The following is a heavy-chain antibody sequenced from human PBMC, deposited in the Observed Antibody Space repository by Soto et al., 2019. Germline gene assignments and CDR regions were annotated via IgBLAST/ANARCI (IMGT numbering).Heavy chain of an antibody. CDR1: GYSLTNYW. J-gene: IGHJ4*02. Sequence: GESLKIACKGSGYSLTNYWIGWVRQMPGKGLEWMGIIYVGDSDTRYSPSFQGQVTISADKSISTAYLQWSSLKPSDTAMYYCARLVNIFDFDYWGQGTLVIVSS. D-gene: IGHD2-21*01. CDR2: IYVGDSDT. V-gene: IGHV5-51*01. CDR3: ARLVNIFDFDY.